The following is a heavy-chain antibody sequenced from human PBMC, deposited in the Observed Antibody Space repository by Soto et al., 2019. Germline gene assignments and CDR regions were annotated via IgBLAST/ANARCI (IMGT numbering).Heavy chain of an antibody. Sequence: GGSRRLSCAASGFTFDDYGMSWVRQAPGKGLEWVSGINWNGGSTGYADSVKGRFTISRDNAKNSLYLQMNSLRAEDTALYYCARDSDSSGYYPSFDYWGQGTLVTVSS. J-gene: IGHJ4*02. CDR1: GFTFDDYG. D-gene: IGHD3-22*01. CDR3: ARDSDSSGYYPSFDY. V-gene: IGHV3-20*04. CDR2: INWNGGST.